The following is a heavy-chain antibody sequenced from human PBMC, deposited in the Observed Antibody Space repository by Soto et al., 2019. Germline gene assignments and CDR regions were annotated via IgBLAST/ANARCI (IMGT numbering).Heavy chain of an antibody. J-gene: IGHJ4*02. Sequence: PSETLSLTCTVSGGSISSYYWSWIRQSPGRGLEWSGYIHNSGSPYNNPSLRSRVTISVDRSMNQFSLKLSSVSAADAAMYYCARVPDYWGQGTLVTVSS. CDR1: GGSISSYY. V-gene: IGHV4-4*09. CDR2: IHNSGSP. CDR3: ARVPDY.